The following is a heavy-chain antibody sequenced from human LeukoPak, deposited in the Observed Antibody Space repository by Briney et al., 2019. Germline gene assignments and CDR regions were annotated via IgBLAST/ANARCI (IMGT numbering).Heavy chain of an antibody. CDR1: GGTFSSYA. CDR3: AGGSGSYYNVMSYYFYYMDV. Sequence: GASVKVSCKASGGTFSSYAISWVRQAPGQGLEWMGGIIPISGAGNYAQKFQGRVTITADESTSTAYMELSSLRSEDTAVYYCAGGSGSYYNVMSYYFYYMDVWGKGTTVTISS. CDR2: IIPISGAG. V-gene: IGHV1-69*13. D-gene: IGHD3-10*01. J-gene: IGHJ6*03.